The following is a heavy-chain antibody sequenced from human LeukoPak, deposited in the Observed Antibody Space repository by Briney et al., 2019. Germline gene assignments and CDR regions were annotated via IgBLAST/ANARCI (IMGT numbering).Heavy chain of an antibody. CDR1: GFTFSSYG. V-gene: IGHV3-30*18. CDR2: ISYDGSNK. CDR3: AKDLYGDYPY. J-gene: IGHJ4*02. Sequence: GGSLRLSCAASGFTFSSYGMHWVRQAPGKGLEWVAVISYDGSNKYYADSVKGRFTISRDNSKNTLYLQMNSLGAEDTAVYYCAKDLYGDYPYWGQGTLVIVSS. D-gene: IGHD4-17*01.